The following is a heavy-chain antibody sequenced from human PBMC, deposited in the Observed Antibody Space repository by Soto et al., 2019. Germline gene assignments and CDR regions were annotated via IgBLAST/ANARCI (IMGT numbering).Heavy chain of an antibody. CDR1: GFTFSDYA. CDR2: IVGVGTDR. D-gene: IGHD1-20*01. Sequence: DVQLLESGGGLVQPGGSLRLSCAASGFTFSDYAMTWVRQASGKGPEWVSSIVGVGTDRYYADSVKGRFTISRDNSKNTQFLQMSSLRSDDTAVYYCAKDAVPYNGKWDWFDPWGQGTLVTVSS. J-gene: IGHJ5*02. V-gene: IGHV3-23*01. CDR3: AKDAVPYNGKWDWFDP.